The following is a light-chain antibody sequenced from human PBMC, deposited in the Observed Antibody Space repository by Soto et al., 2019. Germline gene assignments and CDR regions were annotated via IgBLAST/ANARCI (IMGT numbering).Light chain of an antibody. CDR3: QQYNNWPPLT. V-gene: IGKV3-15*01. CDR1: QSVSSN. CDR2: GAS. Sequence: EIVMTQSPATLSVSPGERATLSCRASQSVSSNLAWYQQKPGQAPRLLIYGASTRANGIPARFSGSGSGTEFTLTISSLQSEDFAVYYCQQYNNWPPLTFGGGNKVESK. J-gene: IGKJ4*01.